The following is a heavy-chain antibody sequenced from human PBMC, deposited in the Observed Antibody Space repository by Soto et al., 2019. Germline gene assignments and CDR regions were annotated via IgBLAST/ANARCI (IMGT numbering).Heavy chain of an antibody. CDR2: IRSSNSII. V-gene: IGHV3-48*02. Sequence: EVQLVESGGGLVQPGGSLRLSCAASGFTFSNYSMNWVRQAPGKGLEWVSYIRSSNSIIYYADSVKGRFSISRDNAKNSLYLQMNSLRDDDSAVYYCARSRDGPFDYWGQGTLVTVSS. CDR1: GFTFSNYS. J-gene: IGHJ4*02. CDR3: ARSRDGPFDY.